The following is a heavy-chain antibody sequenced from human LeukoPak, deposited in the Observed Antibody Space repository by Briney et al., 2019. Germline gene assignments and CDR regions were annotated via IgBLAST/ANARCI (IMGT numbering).Heavy chain of an antibody. D-gene: IGHD4-23*01. CDR1: GGSISSGGYY. CDR3: ARGIRGNGDAFDI. CDR2: IYYSGST. J-gene: IGHJ3*02. V-gene: IGHV4-31*03. Sequence: SETLSLTCTASGGSISSGGYYWSWIRQHPGKGLEWIEYIYYSGSTYYNPSLKSRVTISVDTSKNQFSLKLSSVTAADTAVYYCARGIRGNGDAFDIWGQGTMVTVSS.